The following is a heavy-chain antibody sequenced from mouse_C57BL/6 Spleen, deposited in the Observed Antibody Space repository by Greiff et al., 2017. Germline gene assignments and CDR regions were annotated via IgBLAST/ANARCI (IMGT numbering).Heavy chain of an antibody. CDR3: AKGGDYDGVYFDY. V-gene: IGHV1-4*01. D-gene: IGHD2-4*01. Sequence: QVKLQQSGAELARPGASVKMSCKASGYTFTSYTMHWVKQRPGQGLEWIGYINPSSGYPKYNQTFKDQSTLSADKSSSTAYMQLISLTSEDSADYGCAKGGDYDGVYFDYWGQGTTLTVSS. CDR2: INPSSGYP. CDR1: GYTFTSYT. J-gene: IGHJ2*01.